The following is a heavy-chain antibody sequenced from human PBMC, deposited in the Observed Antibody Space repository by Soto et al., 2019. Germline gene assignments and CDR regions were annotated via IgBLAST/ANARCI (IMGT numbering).Heavy chain of an antibody. Sequence: GESLKISCKGSGYSFNSYWIGWLRQMPGKGLEWMGIIYPGDSDTRYSPSFQGQVTISADKSISTAYLQWSSLKASDTAMYYCARYGYSYGYYYYYGMDVWGQGTTVTVSS. D-gene: IGHD5-18*01. J-gene: IGHJ6*02. V-gene: IGHV5-51*01. CDR1: GYSFNSYW. CDR2: IYPGDSDT. CDR3: ARYGYSYGYYYYYGMDV.